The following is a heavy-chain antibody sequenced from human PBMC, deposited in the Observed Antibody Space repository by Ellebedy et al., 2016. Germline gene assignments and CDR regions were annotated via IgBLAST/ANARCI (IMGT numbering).Heavy chain of an antibody. V-gene: IGHV3-23*01. D-gene: IGHD6-13*01. CDR3: VKGASSGSWVTMDY. CDR2: MTGDTATT. J-gene: IGHJ4*02. Sequence: GGSLRLSCAASGFTLNNYAMTWIRQAAGEGLEWVSAMTGDTATTYYADSVKGRFTISRDISKNTLYLQMNSLRVEDTALYYCVKGASSGSWVTMDYWGQGALVTVSS. CDR1: GFTLNNYA.